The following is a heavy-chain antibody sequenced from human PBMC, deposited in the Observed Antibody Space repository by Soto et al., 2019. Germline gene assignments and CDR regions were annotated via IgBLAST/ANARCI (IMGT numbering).Heavy chain of an antibody. V-gene: IGHV3-23*01. CDR3: AKDQVNTVIGAFDI. CDR1: GFTFSIYA. Sequence: AGSLRLSCASSGFTFSIYAMSWVRQAPGKGLEWVSAISGSGGSTYYADSVKGRFTISRDNSKNTLYLQMNSLRAEATAVYYCAKDQVNTVIGAFDIWGQGTMVTVSS. J-gene: IGHJ3*02. CDR2: ISGSGGST. D-gene: IGHD4-17*01.